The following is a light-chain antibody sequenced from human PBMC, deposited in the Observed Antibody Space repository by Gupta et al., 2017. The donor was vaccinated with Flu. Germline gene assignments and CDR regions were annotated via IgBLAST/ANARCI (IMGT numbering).Light chain of an antibody. CDR1: QSVSSY. V-gene: IGKV3-11*01. Sequence: EIVLTQSPATLSLSPGERATLSCRASQSVSSYLAWYQQKPGQAPRLLIYDASNRATGIPARFSGSGSGTDFTLTISSREPEDFAVYYCQQRSNGPPRYIFGQGTKLEIK. J-gene: IGKJ2*01. CDR3: QQRSNGPPRYI. CDR2: DAS.